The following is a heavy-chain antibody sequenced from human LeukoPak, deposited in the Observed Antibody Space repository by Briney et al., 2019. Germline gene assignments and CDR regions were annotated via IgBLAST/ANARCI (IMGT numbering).Heavy chain of an antibody. V-gene: IGHV4-34*01. CDR1: GGSFSGYY. CDR2: INHSGST. Sequence: PETLSLTCAVYGGSFSGYYWSWIRQPPGKGLEWIGEINHSGSTNYNPSLKSRVTISLDTSKNQFSLKLSSVTAADTAVYYCARRVVVTAFQYDCYYYGMDVWGQGTTVTVSS. D-gene: IGHD2-21*02. J-gene: IGHJ6*02. CDR3: ARRVVVTAFQYDCYYYGMDV.